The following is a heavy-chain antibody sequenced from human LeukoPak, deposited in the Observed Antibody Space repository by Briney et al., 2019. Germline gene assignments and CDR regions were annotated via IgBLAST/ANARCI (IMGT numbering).Heavy chain of an antibody. D-gene: IGHD5-24*01. CDR2: IKEDGSEK. CDR1: GFTFSRYW. J-gene: IGHJ4*02. Sequence: GGSLRPSCAASGFTFSRYWMTWLRQAPGKGLEWVANIKEDGSEKYYVDSVKGRFAISRDNSKSSLYLQMSRLRAEDSAIYYCARDRDVYHTGVDYWGQGTLVTVSS. CDR3: ARDRDVYHTGVDY. V-gene: IGHV3-7*01.